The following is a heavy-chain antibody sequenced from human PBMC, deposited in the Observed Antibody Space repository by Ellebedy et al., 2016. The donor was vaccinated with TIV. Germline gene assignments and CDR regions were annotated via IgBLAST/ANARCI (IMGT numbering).Heavy chain of an antibody. Sequence: GESLKISCAASGFTFSIFALHWVRQAPGKGLEWVALSSNDGINEYYADSVKGRFTISRDSSKNTLFLQMNGLRTEDTAVYYCARNIHTRYGPIDYWGLGTLVTVSS. CDR1: GFTFSIFA. V-gene: IGHV3-30*04. CDR2: SSNDGINE. D-gene: IGHD4-17*01. CDR3: ARNIHTRYGPIDY. J-gene: IGHJ4*02.